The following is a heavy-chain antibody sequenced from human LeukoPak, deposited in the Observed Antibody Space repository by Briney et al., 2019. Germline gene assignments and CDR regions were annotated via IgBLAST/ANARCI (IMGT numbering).Heavy chain of an antibody. CDR1: GGSISSGSYY. D-gene: IGHD3-10*01. CDR3: ARQLPPRHASAKYYYGSGSYSAGAFDI. J-gene: IGHJ3*02. V-gene: IGHV4-61*02. CDR2: IYTSGST. Sequence: SQTLSLTCTVSGGSISSGSYYWSWIRQPAGKGLEWIGRIYTSGSTNYNPSLKSRVTISVDTSKNQFSLKLSSVTAADTAVYYCARQLPPRHASAKYYYGSGSYSAGAFDIWGQGTMVTVSS.